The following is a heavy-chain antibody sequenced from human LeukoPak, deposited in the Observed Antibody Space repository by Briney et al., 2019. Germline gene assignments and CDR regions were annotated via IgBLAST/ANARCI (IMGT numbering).Heavy chain of an antibody. CDR1: GGSITGYY. V-gene: IGHV4-59*08. CDR3: ARGNDY. J-gene: IGHJ4*02. Sequence: SETLSLTCTVSGGSITGYYWSWIRQPPGKGLEWIGYIYYSGSTSYNPSLKSRVTISVDTSKNQVSLKLSSVTAADTAVYYCARGNDYWGQGTLVTVSS. CDR2: IYYSGST.